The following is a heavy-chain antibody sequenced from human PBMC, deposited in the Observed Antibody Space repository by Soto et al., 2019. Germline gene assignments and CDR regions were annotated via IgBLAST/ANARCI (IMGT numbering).Heavy chain of an antibody. Sequence: QVQLVESGGGVVQPGGSLRLSCAASGFTFSDYSMHWVHQAPGKGLEWVAVISYDGSDKYFADSVKGRFTISRDNSNNTLFLQMNSLRAEDTAVYYCARDPLGSGRADFDYWGQGTLVTVSS. V-gene: IGHV3-30-3*01. CDR2: ISYDGSDK. CDR3: ARDPLGSGRADFDY. J-gene: IGHJ4*02. D-gene: IGHD3-10*02. CDR1: GFTFSDYS.